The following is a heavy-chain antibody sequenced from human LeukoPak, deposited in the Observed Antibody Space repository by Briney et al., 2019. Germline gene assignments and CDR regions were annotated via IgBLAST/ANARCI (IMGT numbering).Heavy chain of an antibody. CDR2: IKSKTDGGTT. J-gene: IGHJ4*02. Sequence: GGSLRLSCAASGFPFSNAWASCVRQAPGGVREWVGRIKSKTDGGTTDYAAPVKGRFTISRDNSKNTLYLQMNSMKTEDTAVYYGTTDYRTYYYNSSGYFSRGDYWGQGTLVTASS. D-gene: IGHD3-22*01. CDR3: TTDYRTYYYNSSGYFSRGDY. CDR1: GFPFSNAW. V-gene: IGHV3-15*01.